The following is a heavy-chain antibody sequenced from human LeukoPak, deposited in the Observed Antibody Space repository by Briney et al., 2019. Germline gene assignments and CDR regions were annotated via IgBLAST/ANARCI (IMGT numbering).Heavy chain of an antibody. V-gene: IGHV1-18*01. Sequence: ASVKVSCKASGYTFTSYGISWVRQAPGQGLEWMGWISAYNGNTNYAQKLQGRVTMTTDTSTSTAYMELRSLRSEDTAVYYCARVRGGEAAAGKIDYWGQGTLVTVSS. J-gene: IGHJ4*02. CDR2: ISAYNGNT. CDR3: ARVRGGEAAAGKIDY. D-gene: IGHD6-13*01. CDR1: GYTFTSYG.